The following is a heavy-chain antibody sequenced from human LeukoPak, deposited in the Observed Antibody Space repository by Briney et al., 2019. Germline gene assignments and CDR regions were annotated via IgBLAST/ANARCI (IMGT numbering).Heavy chain of an antibody. V-gene: IGHV1-2*02. CDR1: GYTFTGYY. CDR3: ARERKGTTRFLVFDI. Sequence: GASVKVSCKASGYTFTGYYMHWVRQAPGQGLEWMGWINPNSGGTNYAQKFQGRVTMTRDTSISTAYMELSRLRSDDTAVYYCARERKGTTRFLVFDIWGQGTMVTVSS. CDR2: INPNSGGT. J-gene: IGHJ3*02. D-gene: IGHD3-3*01.